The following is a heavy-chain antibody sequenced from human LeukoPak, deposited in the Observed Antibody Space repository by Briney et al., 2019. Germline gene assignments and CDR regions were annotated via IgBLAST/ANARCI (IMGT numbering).Heavy chain of an antibody. CDR2: IIPIFGTA. CDR1: GGTFSSYA. V-gene: IGHV1-69*05. Sequence: SVKVSCKASGGTFSSYAISWVRQAPGQGLEWMGGIIPIFGTANYAQKFQGRVTITTDESTSTAYMELSSLRSEDTAVYYCARDREVYGSGSPVRYYYYMDVWGKGTTVTVSS. CDR3: ARDREVYGSGSPVRYYYYMDV. J-gene: IGHJ6*03. D-gene: IGHD3-10*01.